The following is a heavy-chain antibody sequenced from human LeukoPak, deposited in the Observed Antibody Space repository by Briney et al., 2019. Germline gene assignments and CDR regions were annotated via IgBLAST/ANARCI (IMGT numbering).Heavy chain of an antibody. CDR1: GFTFSSYA. D-gene: IGHD3-9*01. V-gene: IGHV3-23*01. CDR2: ISGSGGST. CDR3: AKDLPSTYYDILTGPEDPDY. J-gene: IGHJ4*02. Sequence: TGGSLRLSCAASGFTFSSYAMSWVRQAPGKGLEWVSAISGSGGSTYYADSVKGRFTISRDNSKNALYLQMNSLRAEDTAVYYCAKDLPSTYYDILTGPEDPDYWGQGTLVTVSS.